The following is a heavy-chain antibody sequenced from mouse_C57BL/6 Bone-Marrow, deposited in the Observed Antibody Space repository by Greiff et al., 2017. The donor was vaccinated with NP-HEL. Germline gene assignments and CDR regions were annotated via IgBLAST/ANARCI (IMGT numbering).Heavy chain of an antibody. CDR1: GYTFTSYD. CDR2: IYPRDGST. CDR3: ARWGTTVVAKEYFDY. D-gene: IGHD1-1*01. V-gene: IGHV1-85*01. Sequence: VQLQQSGPELVKPGASVKLSCKASGYTFTSYDINWVKQRPGQGLEWIGWIYPRDGSTKYNEKFKGKATLTVDTSSSTAYMELHSLTSEDSAVYFCARWGTTVVAKEYFDYWGQGTTLTVSS. J-gene: IGHJ2*01.